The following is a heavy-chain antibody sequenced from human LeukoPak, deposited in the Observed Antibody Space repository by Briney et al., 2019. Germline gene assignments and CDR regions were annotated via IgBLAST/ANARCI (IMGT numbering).Heavy chain of an antibody. CDR3: ARDLHHRGYYDTSGPYGI. J-gene: IGHJ3*02. D-gene: IGHD3-22*01. Sequence: ASVKVSCKASGYTFTRYDIHWVRQAPGQGLEWMGIINPSGGSTSYAQKFQGRVTMTRDTSTSTAYMELSSLRSEDTAVYYCARDLHHRGYYDTSGPYGIWGQGTLVTVPS. V-gene: IGHV1-46*01. CDR1: GYTFTRYD. CDR2: INPSGGST.